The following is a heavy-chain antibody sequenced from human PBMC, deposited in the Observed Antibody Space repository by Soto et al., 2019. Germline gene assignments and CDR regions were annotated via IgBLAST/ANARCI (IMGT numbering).Heavy chain of an antibody. CDR1: GFTFSSYG. CDR2: ISYDGSNK. CDR3: AKDLKLWFGESGGY. V-gene: IGHV3-30*18. D-gene: IGHD3-10*01. Sequence: QVQLVESGGGVVQPGRSLRLSCAASGFTFSSYGMHWVRQAPGKGLEWVAVISYDGSNKYYADSVKGRFTISRDNSKNALYLQMNSLRAEDTAVYYCAKDLKLWFGESGGYWGQGTLVTVSS. J-gene: IGHJ4*02.